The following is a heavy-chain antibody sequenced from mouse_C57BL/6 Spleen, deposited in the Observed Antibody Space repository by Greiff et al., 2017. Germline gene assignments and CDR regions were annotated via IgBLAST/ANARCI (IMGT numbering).Heavy chain of an antibody. Sequence: VKLMESGPELVKPGASVKISCKASGYAFSSSWMNWVKQRPGKGLEWIGRIYPGDGDTNYNGKFKGKATLTADKSSSTAYMQLSSLTSEDSAVYFGARGGGHAMDYWGQGTSVTVSS. CDR1: GYAFSSSW. V-gene: IGHV1-82*01. CDR2: IYPGDGDT. CDR3: ARGGGHAMDY. J-gene: IGHJ4*01.